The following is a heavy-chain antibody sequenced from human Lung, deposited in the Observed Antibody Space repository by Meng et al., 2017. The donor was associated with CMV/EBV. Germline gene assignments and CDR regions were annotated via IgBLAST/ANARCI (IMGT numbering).Heavy chain of an antibody. Sequence: VQLKGPGPGSVKPSQTLSLTCTVSGGSISSGGYYWSWIRQHPGKGLEWIGYIHSSGSTYYNPSLRSRLTISVDTSKNQFSLKLSSVTAADTAVYYCARASYGSGSPLGESWFDPWGQGTLVTVSS. D-gene: IGHD3-10*01. CDR2: IHSSGST. CDR3: ARASYGSGSPLGESWFDP. V-gene: IGHV4-31*03. CDR1: GGSISSGGYY. J-gene: IGHJ5*02.